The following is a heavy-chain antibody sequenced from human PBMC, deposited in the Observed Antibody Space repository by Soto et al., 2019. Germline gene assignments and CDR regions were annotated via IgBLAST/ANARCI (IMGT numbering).Heavy chain of an antibody. J-gene: IGHJ5*02. V-gene: IGHV3-48*03. Sequence: PGGSLRLSCAASGFTFSSYEMNWVRQAPGKGLEWVSYISSSGSTIYYADSVKGRFTISRDNAKNSLYLQMNSLRAEDTAVYYCARDSARYSSSWYKFHPAFDPWGQGTLVTVSS. CDR3: ARDSARYSSSWYKFHPAFDP. CDR1: GFTFSSYE. D-gene: IGHD6-13*01. CDR2: ISSSGSTI.